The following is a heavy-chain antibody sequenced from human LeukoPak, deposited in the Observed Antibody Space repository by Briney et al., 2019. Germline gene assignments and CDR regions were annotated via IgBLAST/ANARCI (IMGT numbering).Heavy chain of an antibody. J-gene: IGHJ4*02. V-gene: IGHV4-38-2*02. Sequence: SETLSLTCTVSGYSITSGYYWGWIRQPPGKRLEWIGSIYHSGSTYYNPSLQSRVTISVDTSKNQFSLKLRSVTAADTAVYYCARDNYDVDDYWGQGTLVTVSS. D-gene: IGHD3-22*01. CDR2: IYHSGST. CDR1: GYSITSGYY. CDR3: ARDNYDVDDY.